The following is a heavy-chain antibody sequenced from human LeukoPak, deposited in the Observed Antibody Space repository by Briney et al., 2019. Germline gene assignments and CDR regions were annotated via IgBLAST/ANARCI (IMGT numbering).Heavy chain of an antibody. CDR2: VYYTGAS. D-gene: IGHD1-26*01. CDR1: GGSISSSSYY. CDR3: ARHHGGSYYAFDI. Sequence: SETLSLTCTVSGGSISSSSYYWGWIRQPPGKGLEWIGSVYYTGASYYNPSLKSRVTISIDTSKKHFSLKLTSVTAADTAVYYCARHHGGSYYAFDIWGQGTMVTVSS. V-gene: IGHV4-39*07. J-gene: IGHJ3*02.